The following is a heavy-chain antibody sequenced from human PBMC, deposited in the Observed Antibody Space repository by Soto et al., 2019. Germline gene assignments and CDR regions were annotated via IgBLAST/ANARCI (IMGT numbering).Heavy chain of an antibody. V-gene: IGHV1-69*19. D-gene: IGHD3-10*01. Sequence: QVQLVQSGAEMKKPGSSVKVSCQSSGGTFNTYAMNWVRQAPGQGPEWMGDISPMFGEANYAPKFQGRVTITADESTGTSYMQLSILTSADTALYFCAREVQVHTPAFVYWGQGTLVTVSS. CDR1: GGTFNTYA. CDR3: AREVQVHTPAFVY. J-gene: IGHJ4*02. CDR2: ISPMFGEA.